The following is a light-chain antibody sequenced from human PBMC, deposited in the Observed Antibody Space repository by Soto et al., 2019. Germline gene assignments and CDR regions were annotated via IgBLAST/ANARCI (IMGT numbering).Light chain of an antibody. CDR3: QQSYSAPLT. V-gene: IGKV1-39*01. CDR1: QSVRSN. Sequence: DIQMTQSPSSLSASVGDRVTITCRASQSVRSNVNWYQQKPGEAPKLLIYAASSLQSGVPSRFSGSGSGTDFALTISCLQPEDFATYYCQQSYSAPLTFGPGTKVDF. J-gene: IGKJ3*01. CDR2: AAS.